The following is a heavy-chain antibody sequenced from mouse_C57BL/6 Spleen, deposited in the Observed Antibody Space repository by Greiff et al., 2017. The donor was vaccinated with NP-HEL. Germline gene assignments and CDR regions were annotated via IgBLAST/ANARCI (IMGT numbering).Heavy chain of an antibody. J-gene: IGHJ2*01. Sequence: VKLQQPGAELVMPGASVKLSCKASGYTFTSYWMHWVKQRPGQGLEWIGEIDPSDSYTNYNQKFKGKSTLTVDKSSSTAYMQLSSLTSEDSAVYYCARYDDPYFDYWGQGTTLTVSS. CDR1: GYTFTSYW. V-gene: IGHV1-69*01. CDR3: ARYDDPYFDY. CDR2: IDPSDSYT. D-gene: IGHD2-12*01.